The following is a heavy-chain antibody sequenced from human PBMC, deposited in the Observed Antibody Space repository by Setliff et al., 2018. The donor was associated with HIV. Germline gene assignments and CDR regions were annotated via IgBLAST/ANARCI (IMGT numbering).Heavy chain of an antibody. Sequence: SVKVSCKTSGGTLSNYVITWVRQAPGQGLEWMGMIIPMYNIPAYAQKFQGRVTFTADESTSTAYMELSSLRSEDTAVYYCARDLVLVGYYYYGMDVWGQGTTVTVSS. CDR3: ARDLVLVGYYYYGMDV. CDR2: IIPMYNIP. D-gene: IGHD6-6*01. V-gene: IGHV1-69*13. CDR1: GGTLSNYV. J-gene: IGHJ6*02.